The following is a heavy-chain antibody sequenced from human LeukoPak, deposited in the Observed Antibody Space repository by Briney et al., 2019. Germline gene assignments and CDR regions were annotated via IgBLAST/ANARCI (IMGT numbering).Heavy chain of an antibody. D-gene: IGHD2-8*01. Sequence: GGSLRLSCAASGFTFSSYSMNWVRQAPGKGPEWVSYISRSSSPIYYADSVKGRFTISRDNAMNSLYLQMNSLRDEDTAVYYCARGAGVIGSTEYWGQGTLVTVSS. CDR3: ARGAGVIGSTEY. V-gene: IGHV3-48*02. CDR2: ISRSSSPI. J-gene: IGHJ4*02. CDR1: GFTFSSYS.